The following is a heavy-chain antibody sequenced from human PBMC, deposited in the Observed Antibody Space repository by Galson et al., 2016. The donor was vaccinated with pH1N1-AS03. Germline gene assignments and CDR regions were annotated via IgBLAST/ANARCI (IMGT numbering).Heavy chain of an antibody. CDR1: GFTFSSYE. Sequence: SLRLSCAASGFTFSSYEMNWVRQAPGKGLEWVSYISSSGITIYYADSVKGRFTISRDNAKNSLYLQMNSLRAEDTAVYYCANAHGWGTLGPHYYFYGMDGWGQGTTVTVSS. V-gene: IGHV3-48*03. CDR3: ANAHGWGTLGPHYYFYGMDG. J-gene: IGHJ6*02. D-gene: IGHD3-10*01. CDR2: ISSSGITI.